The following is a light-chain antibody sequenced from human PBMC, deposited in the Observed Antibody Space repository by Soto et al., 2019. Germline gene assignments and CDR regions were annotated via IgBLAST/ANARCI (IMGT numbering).Light chain of an antibody. CDR1: QSVSSY. V-gene: IGKV3-11*01. CDR3: QQRSNWPPA. Sequence: EIVLTQSPATLSLSPGERATLSCRASQSVSSYLAGYQQKPGQAPRLLIFDASNRATGIPARFGGSGSGTDFTLTISSLEHEDFAVYYCQQRSNWPPAFGQGTRLEIK. CDR2: DAS. J-gene: IGKJ5*01.